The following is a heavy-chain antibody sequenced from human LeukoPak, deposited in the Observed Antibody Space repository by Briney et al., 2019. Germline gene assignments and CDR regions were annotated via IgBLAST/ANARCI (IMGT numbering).Heavy chain of an antibody. CDR2: IYSSGST. D-gene: IGHD3-10*01. CDR3: ARVFDSGSQAYFYYMDV. V-gene: IGHV4-59*01. J-gene: IGHJ6*03. Sequence: TSETLSLTCNVSGGSIRGYYWSWIRQPPGKGLEWIGYIYSSGSTNYNPSLKSRVTMSVDMSKNQFSLKVSSVTAADTAVYYCARVFDSGSQAYFYYMDVWGKGTTVTIFS. CDR1: GGSIRGYY.